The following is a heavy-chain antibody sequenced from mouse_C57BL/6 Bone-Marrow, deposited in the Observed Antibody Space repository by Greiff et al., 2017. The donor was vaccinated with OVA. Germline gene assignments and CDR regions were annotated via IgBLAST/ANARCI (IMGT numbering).Heavy chain of an antibody. V-gene: IGHV10-1*01. D-gene: IGHD2-3*01. J-gene: IGHJ1*03. CDR3: VRHDVYWYFDV. CDR2: IRSKSNNYAT. Sequence: GGGLVQPKGSLTLSCAASGFSFNTYAMNWVRQAPGKGLEWVARIRSKSNNYATYYADSVKDRFTISRDDSESMLYLQMNNLKTEYTAMYYCVRHDVYWYFDVWGTGTTVTVSS. CDR1: GFSFNTYA.